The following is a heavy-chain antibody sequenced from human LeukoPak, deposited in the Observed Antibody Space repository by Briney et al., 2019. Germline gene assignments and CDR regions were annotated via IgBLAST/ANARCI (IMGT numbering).Heavy chain of an antibody. J-gene: IGHJ3*02. D-gene: IGHD5-18*01. CDR1: GFTFSSYS. CDR2: ISSSSSYI. Sequence: GGSLRLSCAASGFTFSSYSMNWVRQAPGKGLEWVSSISSSSSYIYYADSVKGRFTISRDNDKNSLYLQMNSLRAEDTAVYYCARTRYNYGYRYAFDIWGQGTMVTVSS. CDR3: ARTRYNYGYRYAFDI. V-gene: IGHV3-21*01.